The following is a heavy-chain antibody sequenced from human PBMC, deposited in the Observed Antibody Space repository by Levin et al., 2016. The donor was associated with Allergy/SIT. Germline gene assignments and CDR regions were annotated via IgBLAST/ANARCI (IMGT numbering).Heavy chain of an antibody. Sequence: VRQAPGKGLEWVAVISYDGSNKYYADSVKGRFTISRDNSKNTLYLQMNSLRAEDTAVYYCAKDRDSSGYLHYWGQGTLVTVSS. CDR3: AKDRDSSGYLHY. J-gene: IGHJ4*02. D-gene: IGHD3-22*01. CDR2: ISYDGSNK. V-gene: IGHV3-30*18.